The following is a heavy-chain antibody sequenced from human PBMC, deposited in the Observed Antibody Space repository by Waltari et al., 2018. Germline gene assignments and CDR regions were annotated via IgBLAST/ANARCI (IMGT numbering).Heavy chain of an antibody. CDR3: ARVPWYFDL. Sequence: QVQLQESGPGLVKPSETLSLTCTVSGGSISSHYWSWIRQPPGKGLEWIGYIYYSGSTNYNPSLKSRVTISVDTSKNQFSLKLSSVTAADTAVYYCARVPWYFDLWGRGTLVTVSS. V-gene: IGHV4-59*11. CDR2: IYYSGST. D-gene: IGHD1-1*01. CDR1: GGSISSHY. J-gene: IGHJ2*01.